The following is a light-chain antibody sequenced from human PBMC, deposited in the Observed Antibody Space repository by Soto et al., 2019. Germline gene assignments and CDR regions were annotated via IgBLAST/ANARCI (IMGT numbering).Light chain of an antibody. Sequence: EIVLTQSPGTLSLSPGERATLSCRASQSVSSSYSAWYQQKPGLAPRLLIYGASSRATGIPDRFSGSGSGADFTLTISRLEPEDFAVYYCQHYGGSPPVTFGQGTKLEIK. J-gene: IGKJ2*01. CDR2: GAS. CDR3: QHYGGSPPVT. CDR1: QSVSSSY. V-gene: IGKV3-20*01.